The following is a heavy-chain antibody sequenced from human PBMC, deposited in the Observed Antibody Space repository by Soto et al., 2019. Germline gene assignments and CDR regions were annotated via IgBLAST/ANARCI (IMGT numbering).Heavy chain of an antibody. Sequence: SETLSLTCAVYGGSFSCYYWSSIRHPPGKGLEWIGEINHSGSTNYNPSLKSRVTISVDTSKNQFSLKLSSVTAADTAVYYCARGRLYSSGWYGERRYYGMDVWGQGTTVTVSS. D-gene: IGHD6-19*01. CDR1: GGSFSCYY. CDR3: ARGRLYSSGWYGERRYYGMDV. V-gene: IGHV4-34*01. CDR2: INHSGST. J-gene: IGHJ6*02.